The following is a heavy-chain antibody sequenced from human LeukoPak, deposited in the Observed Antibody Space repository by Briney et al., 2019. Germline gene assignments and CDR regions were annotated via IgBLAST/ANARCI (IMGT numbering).Heavy chain of an antibody. CDR3: AKATGYLL. CDR2: ISSSSSYI. D-gene: IGHD1-14*01. CDR1: GFTFSSYS. J-gene: IGHJ4*02. Sequence: GGSLRLSRAASGFTFSSYSMNWVRQAPGKGLEWVSSISSSSSYIYYADSVKGRFTISRDNSENTLFLRMNSLRAEDTAVYYCAKATGYLLWGQGTLVIVSS. V-gene: IGHV3-21*04.